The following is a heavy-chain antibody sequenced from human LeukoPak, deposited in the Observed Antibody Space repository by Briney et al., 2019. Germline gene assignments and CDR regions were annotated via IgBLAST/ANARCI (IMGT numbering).Heavy chain of an antibody. CDR3: ARGGSSGLDY. CDR1: GYTFTGYY. CDR2: INPNSGGT. Sequence: ASVKVSCKASGYTFTGYYMHWVRQAPGQGLEWMGWINPNSGGTNYAQKFQGRVTITADKSTSTAYMELSSLRSEDTAVYYCARGGSSGLDYWGQGTLVTVSS. D-gene: IGHD3-22*01. V-gene: IGHV1-2*02. J-gene: IGHJ4*02.